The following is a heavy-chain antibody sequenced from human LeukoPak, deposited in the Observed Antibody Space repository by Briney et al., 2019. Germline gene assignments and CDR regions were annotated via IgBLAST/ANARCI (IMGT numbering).Heavy chain of an antibody. D-gene: IGHD3-10*01. CDR2: ISGSGGST. CDR1: GFTFSSYA. J-gene: IGHJ6*02. Sequence: PGGSLRLSCAASGFTFSSYAMSWVRQAPGKGLEWVSAISGSGGSTYYADSVKGRFTISRDNSKNTLYLQMNSLRAEDTAVYCCAKSMVRGVMGYYYGMDVWGQGTTVTVSS. V-gene: IGHV3-23*01. CDR3: AKSMVRGVMGYYYGMDV.